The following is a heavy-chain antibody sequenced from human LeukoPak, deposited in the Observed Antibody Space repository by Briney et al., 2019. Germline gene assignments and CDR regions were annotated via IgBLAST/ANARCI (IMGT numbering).Heavy chain of an antibody. CDR2: ISSNGATT. D-gene: IGHD3-10*01. Sequence: GGSLRLSCSASGFTFNRFYLHWVRQAPGKGLEFVSHISSNGATTYYADSVKGRFTISRDNSKNTLYLQMNSLRAEDTAVYYCAKAGYVRGVILDYWGQGTLVTVSS. J-gene: IGHJ4*02. CDR3: AKAGYVRGVILDY. CDR1: GFTFNRFY. V-gene: IGHV3-64*04.